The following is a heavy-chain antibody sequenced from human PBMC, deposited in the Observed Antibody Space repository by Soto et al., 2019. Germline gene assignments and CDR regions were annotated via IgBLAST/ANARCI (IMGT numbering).Heavy chain of an antibody. V-gene: IGHV1-2*04. Sequence: GASVKVSCKASGYTFTGYYMDWVRQAPGQGLEWMGWINPNSGGTNYAQKFQGWVTMTRDTSISTAYMELSRLRSDDTAVYYCASAWLVSDAFDIWGQGTMVTVSS. CDR3: ASAWLVSDAFDI. CDR1: GYTFTGYY. J-gene: IGHJ3*02. CDR2: INPNSGGT. D-gene: IGHD6-19*01.